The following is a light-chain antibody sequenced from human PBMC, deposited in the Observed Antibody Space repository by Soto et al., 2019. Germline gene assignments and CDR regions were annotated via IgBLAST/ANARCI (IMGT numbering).Light chain of an antibody. CDR1: QRVSGGY. V-gene: IGKV3-20*01. J-gene: IGKJ5*01. CDR3: QQYGSSPIT. Sequence: ENVLTQSPGTLSLSPGERVTLSCRATQRVSGGYLAWYQQKPGQAPRLLIYGASSRATGIPDRFSGSGSGTDFTLTISRLEPEDFAVFYCQQYGSSPITFGQGTRLEIK. CDR2: GAS.